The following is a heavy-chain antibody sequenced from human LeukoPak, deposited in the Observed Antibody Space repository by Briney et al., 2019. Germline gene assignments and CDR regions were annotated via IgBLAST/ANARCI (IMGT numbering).Heavy chain of an antibody. Sequence: SETLSLTCTVSGGSISSYYWSWIRQPAGKGLEWIGRIYTSGSTNYDPSLKSRVTMSVDTSKNQFSLKLSSVTAADTAVYYCARTDYSNYYYYYYFMDVWGKGTTVTVSS. D-gene: IGHD4-11*01. CDR1: GGSISSYY. V-gene: IGHV4-4*07. CDR3: ARTDYSNYYYYYYFMDV. J-gene: IGHJ6*03. CDR2: IYTSGST.